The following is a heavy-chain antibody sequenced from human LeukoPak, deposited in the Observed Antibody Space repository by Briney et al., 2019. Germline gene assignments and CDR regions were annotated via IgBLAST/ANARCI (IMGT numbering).Heavy chain of an antibody. D-gene: IGHD1-26*01. CDR2: ISAYNGNT. CDR3: ATLEGTGGSYYIW. J-gene: IGHJ4*02. V-gene: IGHV1-18*01. CDR1: GYTFTSYG. Sequence: ASVKVSCKASGYTFTSYGISWVRQAPGQGLEWMGWISAYNGNTNYAQKLQGRVTMTTDTSTSTAYMELSSLRSEDTAVYYCATLEGTGGSYYIWWGQGTLVTVSS.